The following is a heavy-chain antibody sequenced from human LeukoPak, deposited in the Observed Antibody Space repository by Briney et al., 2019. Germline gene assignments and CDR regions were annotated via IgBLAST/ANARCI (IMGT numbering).Heavy chain of an antibody. CDR3: ARGGGDSSSSQDFDY. Sequence: SETLSLTCTVSGGSISSYYWDWIRQSPGKGLEWIGYIYYSGNTNYNPSLKSRVTISVDTSKNQVSLKLSSVTAADTAVYYCARGGGDSSSSQDFDYWGQGILVTVSS. CDR2: IYYSGNT. V-gene: IGHV4-59*01. J-gene: IGHJ4*02. CDR1: GGSISSYY. D-gene: IGHD6-13*01.